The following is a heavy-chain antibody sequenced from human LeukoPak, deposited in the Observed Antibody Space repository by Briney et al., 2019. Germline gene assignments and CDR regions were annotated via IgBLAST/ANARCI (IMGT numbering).Heavy chain of an antibody. D-gene: IGHD4-23*01. CDR1: GFTFSSYA. J-gene: IGHJ4*02. V-gene: IGHV3-23*01. CDR2: LSDSGVTT. Sequence: GGSLRLSCATSGFTFSSYAMSWVRQAPGEGLEWVSALSDSGVTTYYADSVKGRFTISRDNSKNTLFLQMNSLRVEDTALYFCAKARGSGNSIYFDHWGQGTLVTVSS. CDR3: AKARGSGNSIYFDH.